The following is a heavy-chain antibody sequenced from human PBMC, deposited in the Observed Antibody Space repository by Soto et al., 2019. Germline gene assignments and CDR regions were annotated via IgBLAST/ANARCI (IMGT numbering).Heavy chain of an antibody. CDR3: AKGFVLMVPYYYYGMDV. CDR2: ISGSGGST. D-gene: IGHD2-8*01. V-gene: IGHV3-23*01. J-gene: IGHJ6*02. CDR1: GFTVSSYA. Sequence: GALRLSYEACGFTVSSYAMSWVRQAPGKGLEWVSAISGSGGSTYYADSVKGRFTISRDNSKNTLYLQMNSLRAEDTAVYYCAKGFVLMVPYYYYGMDVWGQGTTVTVSS.